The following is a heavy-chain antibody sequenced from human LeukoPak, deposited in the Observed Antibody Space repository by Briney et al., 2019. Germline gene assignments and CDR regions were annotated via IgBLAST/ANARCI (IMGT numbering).Heavy chain of an antibody. CDR3: SRRQGPSYYYDSSGYRP. J-gene: IGHJ5*02. CDR1: GGSFSGYY. CDR2: INHSGST. D-gene: IGHD3-22*01. Sequence: SETLSLTCAVYGGSFSGYYWSWIRQPPGKGLEWIGEINHSGSTNYNPSLNSRVTIPVDTSKKHFSLKIRSVTSRDTGVYYCSRRQGPSYYYDSSGYRPWGQGTLVTVSS. V-gene: IGHV4-34*01.